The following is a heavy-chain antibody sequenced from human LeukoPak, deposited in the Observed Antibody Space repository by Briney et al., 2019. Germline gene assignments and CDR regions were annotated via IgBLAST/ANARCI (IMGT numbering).Heavy chain of an antibody. V-gene: IGHV3-33*08. CDR2: VWFGESSQ. CDR3: ARVRMDVGIWFGESTYYFDY. CDR1: GFTFSNSG. D-gene: IGHD3-10*01. Sequence: GGSLRLSCAATGFTFSNSGMHWVRQAPGKGLEWVAGVWFGESSQSYPDSVKGRFTISRDNSKNTLYLQMNSLRAEDTAVYYCARVRMDVGIWFGESTYYFDYWGQGTLVTVSS. J-gene: IGHJ4*02.